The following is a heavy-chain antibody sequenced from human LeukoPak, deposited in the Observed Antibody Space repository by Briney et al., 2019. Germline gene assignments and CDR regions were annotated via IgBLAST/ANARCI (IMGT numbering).Heavy chain of an antibody. Sequence: GRSLRLSCAASGFTFDDYAMHWVRQAPGKGLEGVSGISWNSGSIGYADSVKGRFTISRDNAKNSLYLQMNSLRAEDTALYYCAKGLLTTSPTDYYYGMDVWGQGTTVTVSS. CDR3: AKGLLTTSPTDYYYGMDV. CDR1: GFTFDDYA. J-gene: IGHJ6*02. D-gene: IGHD4-11*01. V-gene: IGHV3-9*01. CDR2: ISWNSGSI.